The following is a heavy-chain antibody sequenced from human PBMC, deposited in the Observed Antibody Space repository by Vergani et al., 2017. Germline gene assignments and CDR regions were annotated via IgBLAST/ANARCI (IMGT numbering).Heavy chain of an antibody. CDR1: GYSISSGYY. J-gene: IGHJ6*02. CDR2: IYYSGST. Sequence: QVQLQETGPGLVKPSEILSLTCTVSGYSISSGYYWSWIRQPPGKGLEWIGYIYYSGSTNYNPSLKSRVTISVDTSKNQFSLKLSSVTAADTAVYYCARKHISNYYDSSGYYYMGYYYGMDVWGQGTTVTVSS. V-gene: IGHV4-61*01. CDR3: ARKHISNYYDSSGYYYMGYYYGMDV. D-gene: IGHD3-22*01.